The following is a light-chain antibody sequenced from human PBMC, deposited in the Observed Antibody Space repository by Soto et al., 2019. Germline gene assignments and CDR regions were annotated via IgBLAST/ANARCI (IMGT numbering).Light chain of an antibody. CDR2: AAS. Sequence: DIQMTQSPSSLSASVGDRVTITCRASQGIRNYLAWYQQKPGKVPKLLIYAASTLQSGVPSRFSGSGSGTDFTLTISRLQPEDVATYYCQKYNSAPLTFGGGTNVEIK. V-gene: IGKV1-27*01. CDR3: QKYNSAPLT. CDR1: QGIRNY. J-gene: IGKJ4*01.